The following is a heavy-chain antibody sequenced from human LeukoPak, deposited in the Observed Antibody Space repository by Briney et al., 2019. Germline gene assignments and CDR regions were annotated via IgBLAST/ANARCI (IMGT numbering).Heavy chain of an antibody. CDR1: GFTFSSYG. J-gene: IGHJ4*02. D-gene: IGHD3-16*01. V-gene: IGHV3-33*01. CDR3: ARGRGVPYYFDY. Sequence: GGSLRLSCAASGFTFSSYGMHWVRQAPGKRLEWVAVIWYDGSNKYYADSVKGRFTISRDNSKNTLYLQMNSLRAEDTAVYYCARGRGVPYYFDYWGQGTLVTVSS. CDR2: IWYDGSNK.